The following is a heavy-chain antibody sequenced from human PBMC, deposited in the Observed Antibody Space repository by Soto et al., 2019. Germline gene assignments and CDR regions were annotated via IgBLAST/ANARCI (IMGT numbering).Heavy chain of an antibody. J-gene: IGHJ4*02. CDR2: ISAYNGNT. CDR1: GYTFTSYG. CDR3: ARDKGYDSSGYYWRGFPIDY. D-gene: IGHD3-22*01. Sequence: GASVNVSCKASGYTFTSYGISWVRQAPGQGLEWMGWISAYNGNTNYAQKLQGRVTMTTDTSTSTAYMELRSLRSDDTAVYYCARDKGYDSSGYYWRGFPIDYWGQGTQVTVSS. V-gene: IGHV1-18*01.